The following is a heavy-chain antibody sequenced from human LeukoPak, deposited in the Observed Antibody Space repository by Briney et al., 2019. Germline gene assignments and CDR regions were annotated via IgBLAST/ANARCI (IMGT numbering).Heavy chain of an antibody. V-gene: IGHV1-69*05. Sequence: SVKVSCKASGGSFSSNIIGWVRQAPGQGLEWMGGIVPIFGKTKYAQKFQGRVTIITDESSSTAYMELSSLRSDDTAIYYCARGWGIPAPISWFDPWGQGTLVTVSS. CDR1: GGSFSSNI. CDR2: IVPIFGKT. CDR3: ARGWGIPAPISWFDP. D-gene: IGHD2-2*01. J-gene: IGHJ5*02.